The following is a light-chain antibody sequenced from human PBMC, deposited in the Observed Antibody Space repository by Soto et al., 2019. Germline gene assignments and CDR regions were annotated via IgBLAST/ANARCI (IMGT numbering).Light chain of an antibody. V-gene: IGKV3-11*01. CDR2: DAS. Sequence: EIVLTQSPATLSLSPGERATLSCRASQSVSSYLAWYQQKPGQAPRLLIYDASNRATGIPARFSGSGSGTDFTLTIRSLEPEDFAFYYCQQRRNWPYTFGQGTKLEIK. J-gene: IGKJ2*01. CDR1: QSVSSY. CDR3: QQRRNWPYT.